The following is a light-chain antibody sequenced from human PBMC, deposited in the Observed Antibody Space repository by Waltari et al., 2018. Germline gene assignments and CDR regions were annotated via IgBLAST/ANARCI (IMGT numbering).Light chain of an antibody. V-gene: IGKV3-15*01. CDR3: QQYDNWPPIT. J-gene: IGKJ2*01. CDR1: PRIRSN. Sequence: EIVMTQSPATLSVSPGERATLSSRASPRIRSNLTWYRQKPGQAPRLLIYGASFSPTGIPARFIGSGSGTEFTLTISSLQSEDFAIYYCQQYDNWPPITFGQGTKLEMK. CDR2: GAS.